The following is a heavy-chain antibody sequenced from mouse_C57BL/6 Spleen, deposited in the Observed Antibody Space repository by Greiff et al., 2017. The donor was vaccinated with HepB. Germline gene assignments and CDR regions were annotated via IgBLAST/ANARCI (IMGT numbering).Heavy chain of an antibody. CDR3: ARGYEGVDY. J-gene: IGHJ4*01. CDR2: IDPSDSYT. Sequence: QVQLQQPGAELVKPGASVKLSCKASGYTFTSYWMQWVKQRPGQGLEWIGEIDPSDSYTNYNQKFKGKATLTVDTSSSTAYMQLSSLTSEDSAVYYCARGYEGVDYWGQGTSVTVSS. V-gene: IGHV1-50*01. D-gene: IGHD2-14*01. CDR1: GYTFTSYW.